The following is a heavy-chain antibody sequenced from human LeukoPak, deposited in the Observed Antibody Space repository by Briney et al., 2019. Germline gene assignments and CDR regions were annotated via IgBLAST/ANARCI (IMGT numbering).Heavy chain of an antibody. CDR1: GFTFSSYG. D-gene: IGHD6-13*01. V-gene: IGHV3-30*18. CDR2: ISYDGSNK. Sequence: GGSLRLSCAASGFTFSSYGMHWVRQAPGKGLEWVAVISYDGSNKYYADSVKGRFTISRDNSKNTLYPQMNSLRAEDTAVYYCAKLGRGAAAGLFDYWGQGTLVTVSS. CDR3: AKLGRGAAAGLFDY. J-gene: IGHJ4*02.